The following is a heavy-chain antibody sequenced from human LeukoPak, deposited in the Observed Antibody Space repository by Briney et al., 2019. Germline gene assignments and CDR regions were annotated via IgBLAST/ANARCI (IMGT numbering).Heavy chain of an antibody. D-gene: IGHD6-6*01. V-gene: IGHV6-1*01. CDR3: AREEYSSSSFIGRHRNNWFDP. Sequence: PSQTLSLTCAISGDSVSSNSAAWNWIRQSPSRGLEWLGRTYYRSKWYNDYAVSVKSRITINPDTSKNQFSLQLNSVTPEDTAVYYCAREEYSSSSFIGRHRNNWFDPWGQGTLVTVSS. CDR2: TYYRSKWYN. J-gene: IGHJ5*02. CDR1: GDSVSSNSAA.